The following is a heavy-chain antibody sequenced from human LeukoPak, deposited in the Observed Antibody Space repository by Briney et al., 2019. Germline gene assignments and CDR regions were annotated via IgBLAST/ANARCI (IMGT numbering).Heavy chain of an antibody. V-gene: IGHV3-30*02. D-gene: IGHD6-19*01. CDR2: IQYDGGNK. J-gene: IGHJ4*02. CDR3: AKCGSGWYGPVELDY. CDR1: GFTFNDYG. Sequence: GGSLRLSCAASGFTFNDYGMHWVRQAPGRGLEWVAFIQYDGGNKYYADSVKGRFTISRDNSKNTLYLQMNRLRAEDTAVYYCAKCGSGWYGPVELDYWGQGTLVTVSS.